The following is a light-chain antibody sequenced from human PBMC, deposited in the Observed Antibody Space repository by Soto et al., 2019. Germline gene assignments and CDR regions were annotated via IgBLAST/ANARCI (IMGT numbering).Light chain of an antibody. Sequence: EIVLTQSPGTLSLSPGERATLSCRASQSVNANYFAWYQQKPGQAPRLLIYGISSRTTGIPDRFSGSGSGTDFTLTISRLEPEDFAVYYCEQYGSSPRTFGQGTKVEI. CDR3: EQYGSSPRT. V-gene: IGKV3-20*01. CDR1: QSVNANY. J-gene: IGKJ1*01. CDR2: GIS.